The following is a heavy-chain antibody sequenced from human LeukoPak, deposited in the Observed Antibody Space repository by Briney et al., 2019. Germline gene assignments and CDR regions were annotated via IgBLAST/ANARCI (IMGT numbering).Heavy chain of an antibody. V-gene: IGHV4-59*01. D-gene: IGHD2/OR15-2a*01. CDR2: IYYSGST. CDR1: GGSISMYY. Sequence: SETLSLTCTVSGGSISMYYWNWIRQPPGKGLEWIGYIYYSGSTNYNPSLKSRVTISVDTSKNQFSLKLSSVTAADTAVYYCAGINSAIATWGQGTLVTVSS. CDR3: AGINSAIAT. J-gene: IGHJ5*02.